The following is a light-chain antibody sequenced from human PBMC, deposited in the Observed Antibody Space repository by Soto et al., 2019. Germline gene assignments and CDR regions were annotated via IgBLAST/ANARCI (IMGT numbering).Light chain of an antibody. CDR3: QQRSNWTLT. CDR2: DAS. CDR1: QSISSW. Sequence: DIQMTQSPSTLSASVGDRVTITCWASQSISSWLAWYQKKPGKAPKLLIYDASSLESGVPSRLRGSGYGTELTITISSMKTDDFETYYCQQRSNWTLTFGQGTRLEI. J-gene: IGKJ5*01. V-gene: IGKV1-5*01.